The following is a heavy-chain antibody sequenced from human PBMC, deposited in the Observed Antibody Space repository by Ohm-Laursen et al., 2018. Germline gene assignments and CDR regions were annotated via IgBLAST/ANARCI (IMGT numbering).Heavy chain of an antibody. J-gene: IGHJ4*02. CDR1: GYTFTSYG. CDR2: INPNSGGT. Sequence: ASVKVSCKASGYTFTSYGISWVRQAPGQGLEWMGWINPNSGGTNYAQKFQGRVTMTRDTSISTAYMELSRLRSEDTAVYYCARDLKSDYYDSSGYYFVPYYWGQGTLVTVSS. V-gene: IGHV1-2*02. D-gene: IGHD3-22*01. CDR3: ARDLKSDYYDSSGYYFVPYY.